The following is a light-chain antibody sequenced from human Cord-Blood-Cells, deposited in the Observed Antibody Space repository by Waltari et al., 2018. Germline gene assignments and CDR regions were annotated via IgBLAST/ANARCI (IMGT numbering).Light chain of an antibody. CDR2: WAS. V-gene: IGKV4-1*01. J-gene: IGKJ2*01. Sequence: DPVMTQSPASLSVSPGERHTINSKSSQSVLYSSNNKNYLAWYQQKPGQPPKLLIYWASTRESGVPDRFSGSGSGTDFTLTISSLQAEDVAVYYCQQYYSTPYTFGQGTKLEIK. CDR3: QQYYSTPYT. CDR1: QSVLYSSNNKNY.